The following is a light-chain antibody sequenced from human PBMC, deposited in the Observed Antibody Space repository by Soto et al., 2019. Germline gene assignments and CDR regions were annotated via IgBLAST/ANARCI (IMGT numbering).Light chain of an antibody. J-gene: IGLJ3*02. CDR2: EVS. CDR3: CSYTSSADLV. V-gene: IGLV2-14*01. Sequence: QSALTQPASVSGSPGQSITVSCTGTSSDVGRYNYVSWYQHHPGKVPKVIIYEVSNRPSGVSNRFTGSKSGNTASLTISGLQAEDEADYYCCSYTSSADLVFGGGTKVTVL. CDR1: SSDVGRYNY.